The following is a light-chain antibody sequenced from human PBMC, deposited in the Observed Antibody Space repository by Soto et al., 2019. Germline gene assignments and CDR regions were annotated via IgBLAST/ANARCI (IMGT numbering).Light chain of an antibody. V-gene: IGKV3-20*01. CDR1: QSVANNY. J-gene: IGKJ2*01. CDR2: GVS. Sequence: EIVLMQSPGTLSLSPGERATLSCRASQSVANNYLAWYQQKPGQAPRLLIYGVSSRAAGVPDRFSGSGSGTDFTLTITRLEPEDFTMYYCQQYGVSPLMYTFGQGTKLGVK. CDR3: QQYGVSPLMYT.